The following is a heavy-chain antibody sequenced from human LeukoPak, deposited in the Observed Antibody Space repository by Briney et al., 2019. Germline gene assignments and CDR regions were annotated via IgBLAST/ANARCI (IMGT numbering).Heavy chain of an antibody. CDR2: INPNSGGT. J-gene: IGHJ3*02. CDR3: AREIPWAVAGYDAFDI. CDR1: GYTFTGYY. Sequence: GASVKVSCKASGYTFTGYYMHWVRRAPGQGLEWMGWINPNSGGTNYAQKFQGRVTMTRDTSISTAYMELSRLRSDDTAVYYCAREIPWAVAGYDAFDIWGQGTMVTVSS. V-gene: IGHV1-2*02. D-gene: IGHD6-19*01.